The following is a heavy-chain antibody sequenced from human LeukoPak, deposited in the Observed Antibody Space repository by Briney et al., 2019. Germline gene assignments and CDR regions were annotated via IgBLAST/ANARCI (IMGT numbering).Heavy chain of an antibody. CDR2: IWYDGSNK. V-gene: IGHV3-33*01. D-gene: IGHD6-13*01. CDR3: ARSQSSSLIDY. J-gene: IGHJ4*02. CDR1: GFTFSTYG. Sequence: PGGSLRLSCAASGFTFSTYGLHWVRQAPGKGLEWVAVIWYDGSNKYYADSVKGRFTISRDNSKNTLYPEMNSLRAEDTAVYYCARSQSSSLIDYWGQGTLVTVSS.